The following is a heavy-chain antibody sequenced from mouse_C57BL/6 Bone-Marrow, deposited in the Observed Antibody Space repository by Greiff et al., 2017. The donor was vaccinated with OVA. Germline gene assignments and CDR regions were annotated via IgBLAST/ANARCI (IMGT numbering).Heavy chain of an antibody. V-gene: IGHV1-54*01. Sequence: QVQLQQSGAELVRPGTSVKVSCKASGYAFTNYLIEWVKQRPGQGLEWIGVINPGSGGTNYNEKFKGKAKLTADKSSSTAYLQLSSLTSEDSAVYFCERRVITTVVAPHYYAMDYWGQGTSVTVSS. CDR3: ERRVITTVVAPHYYAMDY. CDR2: INPGSGGT. J-gene: IGHJ4*01. D-gene: IGHD1-1*01. CDR1: GYAFTNYL.